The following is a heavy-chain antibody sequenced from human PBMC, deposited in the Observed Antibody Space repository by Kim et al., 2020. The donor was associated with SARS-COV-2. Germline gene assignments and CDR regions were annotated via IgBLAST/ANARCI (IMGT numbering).Heavy chain of an antibody. D-gene: IGHD1-26*01. Sequence: SETLSLTCTVSGGSISSYYWSWIRQPPGKGLEWIGYIYYSGSTNYNPSLKSRVTISVDTSKNQFSLKLSSVTAADTAVYYCARHGSLGDGSIGSPDAFDIWGQGTMVTVSS. CDR2: IYYSGST. CDR1: GGSISSYY. J-gene: IGHJ3*02. CDR3: ARHGSLGDGSIGSPDAFDI. V-gene: IGHV4-59*08.